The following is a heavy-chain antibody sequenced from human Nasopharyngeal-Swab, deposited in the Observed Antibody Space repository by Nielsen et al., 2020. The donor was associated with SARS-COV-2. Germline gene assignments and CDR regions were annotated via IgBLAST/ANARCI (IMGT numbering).Heavy chain of an antibody. D-gene: IGHD2/OR15-2a*01. CDR1: GYSFRTYG. Sequence: GGSLRLSCVASGYSFRTYGMSWVRQAPGKGLEWVEAIRGSGDISGSGGSTYYADSVKGRFTISRDNSKNTLSLQMNGLGAEDTAVYYCAKDLRGPYFFWGQGTLVTVSS. J-gene: IGHJ4*02. V-gene: IGHV3-23*01. CDR3: AKDLRGPYFF. CDR2: IRGSGDISGSGGST.